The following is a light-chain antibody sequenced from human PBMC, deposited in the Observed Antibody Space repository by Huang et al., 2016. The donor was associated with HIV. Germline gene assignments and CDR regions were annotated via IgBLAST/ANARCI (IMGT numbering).Light chain of an antibody. J-gene: IGKJ1*01. CDR1: QDVASN. V-gene: IGKV3-15*01. CDR3: QQYNAWPRT. Sequence: ELVMTQSPDTLSVSPGKRATLSCTASQDVASNVAWYQQKPGQPPSLLIFAANTRAPSVPARFSASGSGTEFTLTSDSLQSEDFALYYCQQYNAWPRTFGQGTRVEV. CDR2: AAN.